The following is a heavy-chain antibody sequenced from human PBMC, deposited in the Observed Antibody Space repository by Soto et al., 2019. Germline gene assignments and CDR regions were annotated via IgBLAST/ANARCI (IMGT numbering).Heavy chain of an antibody. Sequence: ASLKVSCKASGYTFTSYGISWVRQAPGQGLEWMGWISAYNGNTNYAQKLQGRVTMTTDTSTSTAYMELRSLRSDDTAVYYCARATYYDILTGYTLDYWGQGTLVTVSS. CDR2: ISAYNGNT. J-gene: IGHJ4*02. D-gene: IGHD3-9*01. CDR3: ARATYYDILTGYTLDY. CDR1: GYTFTSYG. V-gene: IGHV1-18*01.